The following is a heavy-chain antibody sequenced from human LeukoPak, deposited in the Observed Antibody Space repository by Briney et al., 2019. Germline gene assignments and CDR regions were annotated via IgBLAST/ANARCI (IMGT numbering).Heavy chain of an antibody. CDR2: ISSSSSYI. CDR3: ATIPVEMATMRGDY. CDR1: GFTFSSYS. V-gene: IGHV3-21*01. J-gene: IGHJ4*02. D-gene: IGHD5-24*01. Sequence: PGGSLRLSCAASGFTFSSYSMNWVRQAPGKGLEWVSSISSSSSYIYYADSVKGRFTISRDNAKNSLYLQMNSLRAEDTAVYYCATIPVEMATMRGDYWGQGTLVTVSS.